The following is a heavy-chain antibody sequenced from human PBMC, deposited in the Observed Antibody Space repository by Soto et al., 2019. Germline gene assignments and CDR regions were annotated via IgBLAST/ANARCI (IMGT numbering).Heavy chain of an antibody. Sequence: QVQLQQWGAGLLKPSETLSLTCVVYGVPLSGNYWSWVRQFPGEGLEWIGQINHGGSTNYNPSLESRVTMSVDTSEKSLSLKLNSVTAAETAVDYCARRPDGFDIGGQGTMVTVSS. CDR1: GVPLSGNY. V-gene: IGHV4-34*01. J-gene: IGHJ3*02. CDR2: INHGGST. CDR3: ARRPDGFDI. D-gene: IGHD6-6*01.